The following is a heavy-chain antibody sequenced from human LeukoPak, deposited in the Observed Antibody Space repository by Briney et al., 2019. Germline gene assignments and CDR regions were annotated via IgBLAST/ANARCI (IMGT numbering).Heavy chain of an antibody. D-gene: IGHD3-3*01. CDR2: INPNSGST. J-gene: IGHJ3*02. Sequence: GASVKVSCKASGYTFTSYYMHWVRQAPGQGLEWMGWINPNSGSTNYAHNFQGGVTMTRDTSISTAYMELSSLRSDDTAVYYCARDHGGTTMFVDAFDIWGQGTMVTVSS. CDR3: ARDHGGTTMFVDAFDI. V-gene: IGHV1-2*02. CDR1: GYTFTSYY.